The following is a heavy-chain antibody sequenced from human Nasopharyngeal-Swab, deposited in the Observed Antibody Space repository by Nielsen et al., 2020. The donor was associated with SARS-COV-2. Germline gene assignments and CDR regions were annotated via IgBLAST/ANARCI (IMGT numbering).Heavy chain of an antibody. J-gene: IGHJ4*02. CDR2: IIPIFGTT. D-gene: IGHD2-2*01. Sequence: SVEVSCKASGGTFSSYAISWVRQAPGQGLEWMGGIIPIFGTTNYAQKFQGRVTITADESTSTAYMELSSLRSEDTAVYYCARDVYCSSTSCYNTFDYWGQGTLVTVSS. CDR3: ARDVYCSSTSCYNTFDY. CDR1: GGTFSSYA. V-gene: IGHV1-69*13.